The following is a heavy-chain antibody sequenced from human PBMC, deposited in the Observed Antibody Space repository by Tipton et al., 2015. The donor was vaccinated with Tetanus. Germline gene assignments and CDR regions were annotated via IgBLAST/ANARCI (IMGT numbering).Heavy chain of an antibody. CDR1: GYMFTNYH. CDR2: IDPKSGDT. CDR3: ARDAGPAGGGSFDY. Sequence: QSGPEVKKPGASVRVSCKPSGYMFTNYHVQWVRQAPGQGLEWMGWIDPKSGDTDFAQRFQGRVTMTRDSSISTVYMELSRLRSDDTAVYYCARDAGPAGGGSFDYWGQGTLVTVAS. V-gene: IGHV1-2*02. D-gene: IGHD3-16*01. J-gene: IGHJ4*02.